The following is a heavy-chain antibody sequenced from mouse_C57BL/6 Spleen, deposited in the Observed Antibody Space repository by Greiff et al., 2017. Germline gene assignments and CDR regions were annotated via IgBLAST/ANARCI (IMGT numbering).Heavy chain of an antibody. CDR2: ISYSGST. V-gene: IGHV3-1*01. D-gene: IGHD2-2*01. J-gene: IGHJ3*01. Sequence: EVKLMESGPGMVKPSQSLSLTCTVTGYSITSGYDWHWIRHFPGNKLEWMGYISYSGSTNYNPSLKSRISITHDTSKNHFFLKLNSVTTEDTATYYCARDGYDRGFAYGGQGTLVTVSA. CDR1: GYSITSGYD. CDR3: ARDGYDRGFAY.